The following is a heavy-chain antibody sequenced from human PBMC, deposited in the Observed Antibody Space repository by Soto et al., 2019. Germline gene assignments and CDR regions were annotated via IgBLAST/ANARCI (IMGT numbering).Heavy chain of an antibody. V-gene: IGHV4-4*07. CDR3: ARTLEAAGTENWFDP. D-gene: IGHD6-13*01. CDR2: IYSSGSN. J-gene: IGHJ5*02. Sequence: SETLSITWSFSDGSISIYYWSWIRQPAGKGLDWIGRIYSSGSNKYNPSLKSRVIMSVDTSKNQFSLKLYSVTAADTALYYCARTLEAAGTENWFDPWGQGTMVTVSS. CDR1: DGSISIYY.